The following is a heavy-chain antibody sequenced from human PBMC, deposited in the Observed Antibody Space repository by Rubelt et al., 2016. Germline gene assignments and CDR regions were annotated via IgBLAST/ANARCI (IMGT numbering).Heavy chain of an antibody. CDR3: ARGLDES. Sequence: VQLVESGGGVVQPGRSLRLSCAASGFSVRSSYMSWVRQAPGKGLEGVSLIYSTSDAYYTDSVRGRLTISRDNSKNFWYLQMNSLRDEDTAVYYCARGLDESWGQGTLVTVSS. V-gene: IGHV3-66*01. CDR2: IYSTSDA. CDR1: GFSVRSSY. D-gene: IGHD3/OR15-3a*01. J-gene: IGHJ5*02.